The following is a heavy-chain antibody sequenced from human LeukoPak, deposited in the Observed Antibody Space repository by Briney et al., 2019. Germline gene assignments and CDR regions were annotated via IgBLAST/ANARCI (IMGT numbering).Heavy chain of an antibody. Sequence: SETLSLTCTVSGYSISSGFYWGWIRQPPGKGPEWIGNIHHSGSTYYNPSLRSRVTISVDTSKNQFSLKMTSVTATDTAMYYCASDAPGLLGYWGRGTLVTVSS. CDR2: IHHSGST. D-gene: IGHD2-15*01. CDR1: GYSISSGFY. V-gene: IGHV4-38-2*02. J-gene: IGHJ4*02. CDR3: ASDAPGLLGY.